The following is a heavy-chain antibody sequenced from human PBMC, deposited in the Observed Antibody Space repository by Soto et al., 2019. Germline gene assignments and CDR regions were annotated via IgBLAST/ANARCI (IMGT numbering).Heavy chain of an antibody. V-gene: IGHV2-5*02. J-gene: IGHJ3*02. D-gene: IGHD6-13*01. Sequence: SGPTLVNPTQTLTLTCTFSGFSLSTSGTFVGWIRQPPGKALEWLALIYWDDDKRYSPSLKSRLIITKDTSKNQVVLTMTNMDPVDTATYYCAHRGGAAAGNAFDIWGQGTMVTVSS. CDR1: GFSLSTSGTF. CDR2: IYWDDDK. CDR3: AHRGGAAAGNAFDI.